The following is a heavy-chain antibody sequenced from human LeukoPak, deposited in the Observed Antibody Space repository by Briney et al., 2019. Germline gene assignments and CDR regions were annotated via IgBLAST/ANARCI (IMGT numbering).Heavy chain of an antibody. CDR2: ISGRGDST. V-gene: IGHV3-23*01. CDR3: AKPRIAVTDEFDY. CDR1: GFTFGSPW. D-gene: IGHD6-19*01. Sequence: GGSLRLSCAASGFTFGSPWMHWVRQAPGKGLEWVSAISGRGDSTYYAVSMKGRFTISRDNSKNTLYLQMNSLRAADTAVYYCAKPRIAVTDEFDYWGQGTLVTVSS. J-gene: IGHJ4*02.